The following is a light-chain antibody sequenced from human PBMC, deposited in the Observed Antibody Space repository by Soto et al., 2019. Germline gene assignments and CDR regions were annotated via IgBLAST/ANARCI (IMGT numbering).Light chain of an antibody. CDR2: EVR. Sequence: QSAVTHPASVSRSPGQSITISFTGTSSYIGVYNSVSCYQQHPGKAHKLMIYEVRNRPSGISNRFSGSKSGKKASLTISGLQAEDEADYYCSSYTSSVAHVFGTGTKVTV. CDR1: SSYIGVYNS. J-gene: IGLJ1*01. CDR3: SSYTSSVAHV. V-gene: IGLV2-14*01.